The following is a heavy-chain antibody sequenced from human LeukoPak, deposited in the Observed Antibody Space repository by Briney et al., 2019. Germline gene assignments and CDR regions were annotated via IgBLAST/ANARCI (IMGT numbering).Heavy chain of an antibody. CDR1: GFTFSSYA. J-gene: IGHJ3*02. D-gene: IGHD2-2*01. V-gene: IGHV3-23*01. CDR2: ISGTGDST. Sequence: GGSLRLSCAASGFTFSSYAMSWVRQAPGKGLEWVSAISGTGDSTYYADSVRGRFTISRDNSKNTLYLQMNSLRAEDTAVYYCAGASYVVIAAATAFDIWGQGTMVTVSS. CDR3: AGASYVVIAAATAFDI.